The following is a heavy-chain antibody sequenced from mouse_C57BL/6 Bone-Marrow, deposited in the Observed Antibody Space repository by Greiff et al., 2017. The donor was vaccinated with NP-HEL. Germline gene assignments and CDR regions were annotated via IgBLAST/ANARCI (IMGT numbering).Heavy chain of an antibody. CDR1: GYTFTSYW. V-gene: IGHV1-69*01. J-gene: IGHJ4*01. CDR3: ARDYYGTPYYAMDY. Sequence: QVQLQQPGAELVMPGASVKLSCKASGYTFTSYWMHWVKQRPGQGLEWIGEIDPSDSYTNYNQKFKGKSTLTVDKSSSTAYMQLSSLTSEDSAVYYCARDYYGTPYYAMDYWGQGTSVTVSS. D-gene: IGHD1-1*01. CDR2: IDPSDSYT.